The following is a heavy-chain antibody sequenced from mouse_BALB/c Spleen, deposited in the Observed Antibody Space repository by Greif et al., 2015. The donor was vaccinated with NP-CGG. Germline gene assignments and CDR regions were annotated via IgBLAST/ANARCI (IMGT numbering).Heavy chain of an antibody. CDR3: ARSEGNFDY. V-gene: IGHV5-17*02. Sequence: EVKLMESGGGLVQPGGSRKLSCAASGFTFSSFGMHWVRQAPEKGLEWVAYISSGSSTIYYADTVKGRFTISRDNPKNTLFLQMTSLRSEDTAMYYCARSEGNFDYWGQGTTLTASS. CDR2: ISSGSSTI. CDR1: GFTFSSFG. J-gene: IGHJ2*01.